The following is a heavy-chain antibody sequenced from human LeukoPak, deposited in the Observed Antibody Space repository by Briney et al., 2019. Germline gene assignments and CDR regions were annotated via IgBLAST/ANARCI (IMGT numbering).Heavy chain of an antibody. Sequence: GGSLRLSCAASGFTVSSNYMSWVRQAPGKGLEWVSVIYRGGSTYYADSVKGRFTISRDNSKNTLYLRMNSLRAEDTAVYYCARAITGTPSYYYYGMDVWGQGTTVTVSS. CDR2: IYRGGST. CDR3: ARAITGTPSYYYYGMDV. D-gene: IGHD1-20*01. CDR1: GFTVSSNY. J-gene: IGHJ6*02. V-gene: IGHV3-66*01.